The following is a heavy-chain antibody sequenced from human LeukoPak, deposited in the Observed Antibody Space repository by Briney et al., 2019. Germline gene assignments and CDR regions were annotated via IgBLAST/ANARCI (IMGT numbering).Heavy chain of an antibody. Sequence: ASVKVSCKASGYTFTSYGISWVQQAPGQGLEWMGWISPYNGDTNYVQKLQDRVTLTTDTSTSTAYMEVRSLRSDDTAVYYCARDGYYRHFDYWGQGTLVTVSS. CDR1: GYTFTSYG. V-gene: IGHV1-18*01. D-gene: IGHD3-22*01. CDR2: ISPYNGDT. J-gene: IGHJ4*02. CDR3: ARDGYYRHFDY.